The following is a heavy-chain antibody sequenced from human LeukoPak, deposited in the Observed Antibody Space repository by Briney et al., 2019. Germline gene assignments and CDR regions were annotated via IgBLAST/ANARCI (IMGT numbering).Heavy chain of an antibody. CDR3: ARVSCTGCDSRTHNYYGIDV. CDR1: GFTYNTCG. J-gene: IGHJ6*02. CDR2: IWYDGSHN. V-gene: IGHV3-33*01. D-gene: IGHD2-8*02. Sequence: GGSLRLFCGASGFTYNTCGMHGVRQAPGKGLEWVAVIWYDGSHNYYADSVKGRFTISRDNSKNALFLQMNSLRAEDTAVYYCARVSCTGCDSRTHNYYGIDVRGQGTTVTVSS.